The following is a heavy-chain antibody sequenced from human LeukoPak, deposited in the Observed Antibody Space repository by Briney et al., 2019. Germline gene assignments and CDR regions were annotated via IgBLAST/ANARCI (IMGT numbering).Heavy chain of an antibody. CDR3: ARTTEDCSSTSCYQYWFDP. D-gene: IGHD2-2*01. V-gene: IGHV4-59*01. CDR1: NGPINTYQ. J-gene: IGHJ5*02. Sequence: SETLSLTCTVSNGPINTYQWSWIRQPPGKGLEWIGNIHYSGSANYNPSLKSRVTISVDTSKNQISLKVRSVTAADTAVYYCARTTEDCSSTSCYQYWFDPWGQGTLVTVSS. CDR2: IHYSGSA.